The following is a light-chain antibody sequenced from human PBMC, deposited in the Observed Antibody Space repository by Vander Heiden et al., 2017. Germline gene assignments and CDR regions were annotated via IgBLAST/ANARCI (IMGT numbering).Light chain of an antibody. V-gene: IGKV2-28*01. Sequence: SPLSLPVTPGHPASISCRSSQSLLHSNGYNYLDWYLQKPGQSPQLLIYLGSNRASGVPDRFSGSGSGTDFTLKISRVEAEDVGVYYCMQALQTPPWTFGQGTKVEIK. CDR2: LGS. J-gene: IGKJ1*01. CDR1: QSLLHSNGYNY. CDR3: MQALQTPPWT.